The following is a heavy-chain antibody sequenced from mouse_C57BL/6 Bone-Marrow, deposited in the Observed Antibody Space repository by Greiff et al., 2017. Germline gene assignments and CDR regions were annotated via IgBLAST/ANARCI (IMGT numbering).Heavy chain of an antibody. D-gene: IGHD4-1*01. J-gene: IGHJ3*01. CDR2: ISNGGGST. Sequence: EVKLMESGGGLVQPGGSLKLSCAASGFTFSDYYMYWVRQTPEKRLEWVAYISNGGGSTYYPDTVKGRFTISRDNAKNTLYLQMSRLKSEDTAMYYCARQSWAAWFAYWGQGTLVTVSA. CDR1: GFTFSDYY. CDR3: ARQSWAAWFAY. V-gene: IGHV5-12*01.